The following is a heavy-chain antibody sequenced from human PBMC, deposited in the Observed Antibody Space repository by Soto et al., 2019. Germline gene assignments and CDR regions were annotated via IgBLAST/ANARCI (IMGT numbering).Heavy chain of an antibody. CDR3: AWYYYGSGSYLKNYYYGMDV. Sequence: ASVKVSCKASGGTFSSYAISWVRQAPGQGLEWMGGIIPIFGTANYAQKFQGRVTITADESTSTAYMELSSLRSEDTAVYYCAWYYYGSGSYLKNYYYGMDVWGQGTTVTVSS. CDR2: IIPIFGTA. D-gene: IGHD3-10*01. J-gene: IGHJ6*02. CDR1: GGTFSSYA. V-gene: IGHV1-69*13.